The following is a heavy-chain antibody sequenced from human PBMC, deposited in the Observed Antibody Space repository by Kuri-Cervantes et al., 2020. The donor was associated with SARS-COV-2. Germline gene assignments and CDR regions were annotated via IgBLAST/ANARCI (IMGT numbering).Heavy chain of an antibody. Sequence: GGCLRPSCKVSGYSLTSYWIGWVRHMAGKGLEWMGSIYPGDSYTRYSPSFQGQVTISADKSISTAYLQWSSLKASDTAMYYCAREVRWFDPWGQGTLVTVSS. V-gene: IGHV5-51*01. CDR1: GYSLTSYW. CDR3: AREVRWFDP. D-gene: IGHD3-22*01. CDR2: IYPGDSYT. J-gene: IGHJ5*02.